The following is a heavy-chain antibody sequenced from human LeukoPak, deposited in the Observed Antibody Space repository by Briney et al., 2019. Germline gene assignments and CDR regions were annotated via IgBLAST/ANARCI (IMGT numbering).Heavy chain of an antibody. V-gene: IGHV3-23*01. CDR2: ISGSGAST. Sequence: QSGGSLRLSCAASGFTFSNYAMSWVRQAPGKGLEWVSAISGSGASTYHADSVKGRFTISRDNSKNTRYLKMNSLRAEDTAVYYCAKSACSGDSCYSPFGYWGQGTLVTVSS. CDR1: GFTFSNYA. CDR3: AKSACSGDSCYSPFGY. D-gene: IGHD2-15*01. J-gene: IGHJ4*02.